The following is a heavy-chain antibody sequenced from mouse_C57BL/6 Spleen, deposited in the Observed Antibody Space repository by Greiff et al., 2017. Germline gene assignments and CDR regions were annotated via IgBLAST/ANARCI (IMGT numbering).Heavy chain of an antibody. V-gene: IGHV1-81*01. CDR2: IYPRSGNT. D-gene: IGHD1-1*01. CDR3: AGYGSSYGYFDV. J-gene: IGHJ1*03. Sequence: QVQLQQSGAELARPGASVKLSCKASGYTFTSYGISWVKQRTGQGLEWIGEIYPRSGNTYYNEKFKGKATLTADKSSSTAYMELRSLTSEDSAVYFCAGYGSSYGYFDVWGTGTTVTASS. CDR1: GYTFTSYG.